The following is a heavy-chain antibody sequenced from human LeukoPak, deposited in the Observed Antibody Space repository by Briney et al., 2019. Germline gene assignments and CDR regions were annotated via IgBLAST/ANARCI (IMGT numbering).Heavy chain of an antibody. CDR2: INHSGST. D-gene: IGHD6-19*01. CDR1: GGSFSGYY. J-gene: IGHJ4*02. Sequence: SETLSLTCAVYGGSFSGYYWSLIRQPPGKGLEWIGEINHSGSTNYNPSLKSRVTISVDTSKNQFSLKLSSVTAADTAVYYCARVAVAGTFSDYWGQGTLVTVSS. CDR3: ARVAVAGTFSDY. V-gene: IGHV4-34*01.